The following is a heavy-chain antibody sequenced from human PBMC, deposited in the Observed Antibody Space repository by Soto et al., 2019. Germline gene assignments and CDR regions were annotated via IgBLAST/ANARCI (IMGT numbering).Heavy chain of an antibody. Sequence: VQLRASGPGLVKSSQTLSLTCTVSGGSIDNTDYHWSWIRQPPGKGLEGIGQIYYSGSTNYNPSLKSRVSMSVDPSMRQSFLRLNVVTAADTAMYYCARFRFGGVIEWGQGTLVTVSS. CDR3: ARFRFGGVIE. V-gene: IGHV4-30-4*01. CDR2: IYYSGST. CDR1: GGSIDNTDYH. J-gene: IGHJ4*02. D-gene: IGHD3-16*02.